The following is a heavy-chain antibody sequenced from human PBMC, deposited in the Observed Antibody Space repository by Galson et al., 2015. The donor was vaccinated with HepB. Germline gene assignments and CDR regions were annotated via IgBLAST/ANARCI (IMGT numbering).Heavy chain of an antibody. Sequence: SVKVSCKASGYTFTSYGISWVRQAPGQGLEWMGWISAYNGNTNYAQKLQGRVTMTTDTSTSTAYVELRSLRSDDTAVYYCASFKFLGDYGHPFDYWGQGTLVTVSS. J-gene: IGHJ4*02. D-gene: IGHD3-16*01. CDR3: ASFKFLGDYGHPFDY. CDR2: ISAYNGNT. V-gene: IGHV1-18*04. CDR1: GYTFTSYG.